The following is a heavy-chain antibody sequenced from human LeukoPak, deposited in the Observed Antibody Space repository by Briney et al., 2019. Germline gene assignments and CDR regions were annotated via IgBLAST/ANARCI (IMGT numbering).Heavy chain of an antibody. CDR1: GYTLTELS. Sequence: ASVKVSCKVSGYTLTELSMHWVRQAPGKGLEWMGGFDPEDGETIYAQKFQGRVTMTEDTSTDTAYMELSSLRSEDTAVYYCARDTLDGYDPEAAFDYWGQGTLVTVSS. J-gene: IGHJ4*02. CDR2: FDPEDGET. V-gene: IGHV1-24*01. D-gene: IGHD5-24*01. CDR3: ARDTLDGYDPEAAFDY.